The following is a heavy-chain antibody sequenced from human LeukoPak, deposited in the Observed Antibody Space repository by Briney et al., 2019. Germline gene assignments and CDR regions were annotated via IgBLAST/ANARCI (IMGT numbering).Heavy chain of an antibody. CDR3: ASLTIRDFWSGYYNWFDP. J-gene: IGHJ5*02. V-gene: IGHV4-61*01. CDR1: GGSVSSGSYY. D-gene: IGHD3-3*01. CDR2: IYYSGST. Sequence: PSETLSLTCTVSGGSVSSGSYYWSWIRQPPGTGLEWIGYIYYSGSTNYNPSLKSRVTISVDTSKNQFSLKLSSVTAADTAVYYCASLTIRDFWSGYYNWFDPWGQGTLVTVSS.